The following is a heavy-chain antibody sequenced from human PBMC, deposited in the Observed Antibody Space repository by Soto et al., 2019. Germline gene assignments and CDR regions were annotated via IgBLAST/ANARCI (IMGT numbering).Heavy chain of an antibody. CDR1: GGAFTNYS. J-gene: IGHJ6*02. D-gene: IGHD1-20*01. Sequence: QVQLLQSGAEVKKPGSSVKVSCKVSGGAFTNYSLNWVRQAPGQGLEWLGGIIPLHNTSNYSLKLLGRGSFTADISSNTVYMHLSGLTSDDTATYYCAIWSNWNPLYYRGMDVWGQGTTVTVS. CDR3: AIWSNWNPLYYRGMDV. V-gene: IGHV1-69*06. CDR2: IIPLHNTS.